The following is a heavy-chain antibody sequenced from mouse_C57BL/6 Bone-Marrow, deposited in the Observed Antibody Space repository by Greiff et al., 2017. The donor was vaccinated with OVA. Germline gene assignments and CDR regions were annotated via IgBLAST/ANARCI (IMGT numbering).Heavy chain of an antibody. J-gene: IGHJ2*01. D-gene: IGHD1-1*01. V-gene: IGHV1-52*01. CDR3: ARRGDYYGSSFDY. Sequence: QVHVKQPGAELVRPGSSVKLSCKASGYTFTSYWMHWVKQRPIQGLEWIGNIDPSDSETHYNQKFKDKATLTVDKSSSTAYMQLSSLTSEDSAVYYCARRGDYYGSSFDYWGQGTTLTVSS. CDR1: GYTFTSYW. CDR2: IDPSDSET.